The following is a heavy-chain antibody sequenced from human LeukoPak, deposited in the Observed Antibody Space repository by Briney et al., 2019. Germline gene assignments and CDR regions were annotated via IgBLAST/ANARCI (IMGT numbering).Heavy chain of an antibody. Sequence: SETLSLTCTVSGGSISSNYWSWIRQPPGKGLEWIGYIYNSGTTNYNPSLKGRVTLSIDTSKNQLSLKLRSVTAADTAVYYCASSKGYCSGGSCSLDDYWGQGTLVTVSS. CDR3: ASSKGYCSGGSCSLDDY. D-gene: IGHD2-15*01. CDR2: IYNSGTT. CDR1: GGSISSNY. V-gene: IGHV4-4*09. J-gene: IGHJ4*02.